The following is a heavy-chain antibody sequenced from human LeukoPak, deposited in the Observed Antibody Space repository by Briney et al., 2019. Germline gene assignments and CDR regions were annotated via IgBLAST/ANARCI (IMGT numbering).Heavy chain of an antibody. CDR2: ISAYNGNT. CDR1: GYTFTSYG. Sequence: ASVKVSCKASGYTFTSYGISWVRQAPGQGLEWMGRISAYNGNTNYAQKLQGRVTMTTDTSTSTAYMELRSLRSDDTAVYYCARVQSGYLYFDYWGQGTLVTVSS. D-gene: IGHD3-22*01. CDR3: ARVQSGYLYFDY. J-gene: IGHJ4*02. V-gene: IGHV1-18*01.